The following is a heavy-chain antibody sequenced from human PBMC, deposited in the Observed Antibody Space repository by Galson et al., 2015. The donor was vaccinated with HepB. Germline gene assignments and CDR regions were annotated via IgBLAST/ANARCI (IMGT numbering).Heavy chain of an antibody. CDR3: ARWRGYGSGSYYGPHFDY. V-gene: IGHV1-69*13. CDR2: IIPIFGTA. CDR1: GGTFSSYA. D-gene: IGHD3-10*01. J-gene: IGHJ4*02. Sequence: SVKVSCKASGGTFSSYAISWVRQAPGQGLEWMGGIIPIFGTANYAQKFQGRVTITADESTSTAYMELSSLRSEDTAVYYCARWRGYGSGSYYGPHFDYWGQGTLVTVSS.